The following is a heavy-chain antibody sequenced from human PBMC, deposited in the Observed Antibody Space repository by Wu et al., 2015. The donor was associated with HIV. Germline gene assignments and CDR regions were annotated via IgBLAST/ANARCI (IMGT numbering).Heavy chain of an antibody. V-gene: IGHV1-2*02. D-gene: IGHD5-18*01. J-gene: IGHJ4*02. CDR3: ARDLAETRIGYSYVRALDY. Sequence: QVQLVQSGAEVKKPGASVKVSCKASGYTFTGYYMHWVRQAPGQGLEWMGWINPNSGGTNYAQKFQGRVTMTRGTSISTAYMELSRLRSDDTAVYYCARDLAETRIGYSYVRALDYWGQGTLVTVSS. CDR2: INPNSGGT. CDR1: GYTFTGYY.